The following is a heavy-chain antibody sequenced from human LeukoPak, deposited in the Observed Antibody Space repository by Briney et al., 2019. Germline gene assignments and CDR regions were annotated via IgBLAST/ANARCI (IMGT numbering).Heavy chain of an antibody. J-gene: IGHJ5*02. CDR2: TYYRSKWYN. Sequence: SQTLSLTCAISGDSVSSTNAAWNWIRQSPSRGLEWLGRTYYRSKWYNDYAVSVKSRITINPDTSKNQFSLQLNSVTPEDTAVYYCARVPYYYDSSGYFNWFDPWGQGTLVTVSS. D-gene: IGHD3-22*01. CDR3: ARVPYYYDSSGYFNWFDP. V-gene: IGHV6-1*01. CDR1: GDSVSSTNAA.